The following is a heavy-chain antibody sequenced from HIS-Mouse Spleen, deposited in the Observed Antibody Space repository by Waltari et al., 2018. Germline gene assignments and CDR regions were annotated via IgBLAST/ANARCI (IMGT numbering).Heavy chain of an antibody. D-gene: IGHD6-6*01. CDR3: ARDTVIAARSYGMDV. J-gene: IGHJ6*02. CDR2: IYSGGST. V-gene: IGHV3-53*01. Sequence: EVQLVESGGGLIQPGGSLRLSCAASGFTVSSTSMSWVGPAPGKGLEWVSVIYSGGSTYYADSVKGRFTISRDNSKNTLYLQMNSLRAEDTAVYYCARDTVIAARSYGMDVWGQGTTVTVSS. CDR1: GFTVSSTS.